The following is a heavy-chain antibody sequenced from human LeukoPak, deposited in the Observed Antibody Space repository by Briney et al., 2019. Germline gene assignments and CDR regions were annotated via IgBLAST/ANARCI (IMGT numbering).Heavy chain of an antibody. CDR1: GASISNSY. CDR3: ARGFYSPAY. Sequence: SETLSLTCTVSGASISNSYWSWVRQPPGKGLEWIGYTSYSGSTNYNPSLKSRVTMSVDTSKNQFSLKLSSVTAADTAIYYCARGFYSPAYWGQGTLVTVSS. D-gene: IGHD4-11*01. CDR2: TSYSGST. J-gene: IGHJ4*02. V-gene: IGHV4-59*01.